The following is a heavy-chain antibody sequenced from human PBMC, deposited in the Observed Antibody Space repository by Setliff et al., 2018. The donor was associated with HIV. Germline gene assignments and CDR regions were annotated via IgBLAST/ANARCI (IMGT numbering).Heavy chain of an antibody. CDR3: ASHQDYGDNYYFDY. CDR1: GGSINSYY. J-gene: IGHJ4*02. CDR2: ISYSGTT. D-gene: IGHD4-17*01. Sequence: SETLSLTCTVSGGSINSYYWNWIRQPPGKGLEWIGYISYSGTTNYSPSLKSRVTISVDTSKNQFSLKLSSVTAADTAVYYCASHQDYGDNYYFDYWGQEALVTVSS. V-gene: IGHV4-59*08.